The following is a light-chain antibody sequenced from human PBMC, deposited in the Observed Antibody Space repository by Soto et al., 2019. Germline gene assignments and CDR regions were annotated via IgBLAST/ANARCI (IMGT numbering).Light chain of an antibody. V-gene: IGLV6-57*04. CDR3: QSYDSNNWV. Sequence: NFMLTQPHSVSESPGKTVTISCTRSSGSIASNYVQWYQQRPGSAPTTVIYEDYQRPSGVPDRFSGSIDSSSNSASLTISGLKTEDEADYYCQSYDSNNWVFGGGTQLTVL. J-gene: IGLJ3*02. CDR1: SGSIASNY. CDR2: EDY.